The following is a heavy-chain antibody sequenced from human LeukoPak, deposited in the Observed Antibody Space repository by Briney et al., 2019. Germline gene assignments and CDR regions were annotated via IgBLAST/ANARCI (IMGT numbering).Heavy chain of an antibody. CDR2: IIAYNGNT. V-gene: IGHV1-18*01. D-gene: IGHD3-22*01. CDR1: GYTFTSYG. J-gene: IGHJ4*02. CDR3: AREPDYYDSSGYYFFY. Sequence: ASVKVSCKASGYTFTSYGISWVRQAPGQGLEWMGWIIAYNGNTNYAQKLQGRVTMTTDTSTSTAYMELRSLRSDDTAVYYCAREPDYYDSSGYYFFYWGQGTLVTVSS.